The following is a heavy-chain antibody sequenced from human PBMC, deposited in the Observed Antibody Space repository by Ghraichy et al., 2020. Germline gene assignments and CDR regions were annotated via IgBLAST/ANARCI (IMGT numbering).Heavy chain of an antibody. CDR1: GFTFRTYA. CDR3: VRVVPRKQSWLGYADL. D-gene: IGHD5-18*01. CDR2: FGSGGLTT. V-gene: IGHV3-64D*06. J-gene: IGHJ5*02. Sequence: GGSLRLSCSASGFTFRTYAMYWVRRAPGKGPEYVSAFGSGGLTTDYADSVKGRFAISRDSSQRTVYLQMSSLRPDDTAMYYCVRVVPRKQSWLGYADLCGQGTLVTVSS.